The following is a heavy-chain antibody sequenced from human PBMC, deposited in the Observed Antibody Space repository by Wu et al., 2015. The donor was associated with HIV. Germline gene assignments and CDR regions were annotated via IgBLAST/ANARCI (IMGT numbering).Heavy chain of an antibody. CDR1: GGTFSSNV. J-gene: IGHJ4*02. CDR3: AKDRVTDTQYYFDS. D-gene: IGHD2-21*02. Sequence: QVQLVQSGAEVKKPGSSVKVSCKASGGTFSSNVISWVRQAPGQGLEWMGRINPKTGKTDYEQRFQGRVTMTRDTSINTAYLELSRLRSDDTAVYYCAKDRVTDTQYYFDSWGQGTPVTVSS. CDR2: INPKTGKT. V-gene: IGHV1-2*02.